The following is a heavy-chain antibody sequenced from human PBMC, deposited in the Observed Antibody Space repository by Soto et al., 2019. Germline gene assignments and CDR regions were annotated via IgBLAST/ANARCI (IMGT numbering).Heavy chain of an antibody. J-gene: IGHJ6*02. Sequence: GGSLGVSCSASVFTLSSYSMSGVRQAPGKGREWVSAISGSGGSTYYADSVKGRFTISRDNSKNTLYLQMNSLRAEDTAVYYCAKGSIAARPDYYYGMDVWGQGTTVTVS. V-gene: IGHV3-23*01. CDR2: ISGSGGST. D-gene: IGHD6-6*01. CDR3: AKGSIAARPDYYYGMDV. CDR1: VFTLSSYS.